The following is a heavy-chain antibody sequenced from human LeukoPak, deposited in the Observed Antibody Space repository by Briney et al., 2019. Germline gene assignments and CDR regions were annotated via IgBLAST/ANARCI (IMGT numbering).Heavy chain of an antibody. V-gene: IGHV3-30*18. D-gene: IGHD3-22*01. CDR2: ISYDGSNK. Sequence: GGSLRLSCAASGFTFSSYGMHWVRQAPGKGLEWVAVISYDGSNKYYADSVKGRFTISRDNSKNTLYLQMNSLRAEDTAVYYCAKDQSHDDSSGYYFWGGGSYFDYWGQGTLVTVSS. CDR3: AKDQSHDDSSGYYFWGGGSYFDY. CDR1: GFTFSSYG. J-gene: IGHJ4*02.